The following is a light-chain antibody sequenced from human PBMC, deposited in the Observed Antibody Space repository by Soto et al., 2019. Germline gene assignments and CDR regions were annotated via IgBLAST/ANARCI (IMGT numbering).Light chain of an antibody. Sequence: EIVLTQSPGTLSLSPGERATLSCRARQSVSSSYLAWYQQKPGQAPSLLIYGASNRASGIPDRFSGSGSGTDFTLTISRLEPEDFAVYYCQQYGSSPPSITFGQGTRLDIK. CDR1: QSVSSSY. CDR2: GAS. J-gene: IGKJ5*01. CDR3: QQYGSSPPSIT. V-gene: IGKV3-20*01.